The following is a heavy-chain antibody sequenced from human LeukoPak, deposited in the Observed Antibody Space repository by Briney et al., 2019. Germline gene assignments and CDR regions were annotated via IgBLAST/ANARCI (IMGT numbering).Heavy chain of an antibody. CDR1: GGSISSGSYY. J-gene: IGHJ3*02. D-gene: IGHD1-26*01. Sequence: SETLSLTCTVSGGSISSGSYYWSWIRQPAGKGLEWIGRIYTSGSTNYNPSLKSRVTISVDTSKNQFSLKLSSVTAADTAVYYCASVQGGYRYRAFDIWGQGTMVTVSS. V-gene: IGHV4-61*02. CDR3: ASVQGGYRYRAFDI. CDR2: IYTSGST.